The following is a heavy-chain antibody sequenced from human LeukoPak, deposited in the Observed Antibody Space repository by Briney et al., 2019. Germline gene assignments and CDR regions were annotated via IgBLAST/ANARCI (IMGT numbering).Heavy chain of an antibody. V-gene: IGHV3-74*01. D-gene: IGHD6-19*01. CDR2: INIDGSST. Sequence: GGSLRLSCAASGFALSTSWMHWVRHAPGKGLVWLSRINIDGSSTNYADSVKGRFTISRDNAKNTLYLQMNILRAEDTAVYYCARGGIQVSGIDEFDYWGQETLVTVSS. CDR1: GFALSTSW. CDR3: ARGGIQVSGIDEFDY. J-gene: IGHJ4*02.